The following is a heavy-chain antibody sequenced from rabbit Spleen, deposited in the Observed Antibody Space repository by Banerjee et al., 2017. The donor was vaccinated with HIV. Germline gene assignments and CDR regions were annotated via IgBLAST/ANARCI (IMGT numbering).Heavy chain of an antibody. Sequence: QEQLVESGGGLVQPEGTLTLTCKASGIDFSSYYYMCWVRQAPGKGPEWIACIYAGDSSTTYYATWAKGRFTISKTSSTTVTLQMTSLTAADTATYFCARGADIPYYTYFELWGPGTLVTVS. CDR2: IYAGDSSTT. D-gene: IGHD8-1*01. CDR1: GIDFSSYYY. CDR3: ARGADIPYYTYFEL. J-gene: IGHJ4*01. V-gene: IGHV1S45*01.